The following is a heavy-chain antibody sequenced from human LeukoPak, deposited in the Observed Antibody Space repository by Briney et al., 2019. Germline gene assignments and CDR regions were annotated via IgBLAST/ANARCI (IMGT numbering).Heavy chain of an antibody. V-gene: IGHV4-34*01. J-gene: IGHJ6*03. CDR3: ARGQIVVVVAGPYYYYYMDV. Sequence: PSETLSLTCAVYGGAFSGYYWSWIREPPGKGLGWIGEINHSGSTTYNPSLKSRVTISVEPYKNQFSLTLSSVTAADTAVYYCARGQIVVVVAGPYYYYYMDVWRKGPTVTVSS. CDR1: GGAFSGYY. D-gene: IGHD2-15*01. CDR2: INHSGST.